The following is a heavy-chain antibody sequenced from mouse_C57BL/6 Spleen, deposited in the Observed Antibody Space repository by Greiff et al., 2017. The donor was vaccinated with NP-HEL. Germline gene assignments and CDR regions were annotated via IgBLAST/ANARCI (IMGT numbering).Heavy chain of an antibody. V-gene: IGHV1-72*01. D-gene: IGHD1-1*01. CDR1: GYTFTSYW. CDR3: AIITTVVEDYAMDY. J-gene: IGHJ4*01. Sequence: QVQLQQPGAELVKPGASVKLSCKASGYTFTSYWMHWVKQRPGRGLEWIGRIDPNSGGTKYNEKFKSKATLTVDKPSSTAYMQLSSLTSEDSAVYYGAIITTVVEDYAMDYWGQGTSVTVSS. CDR2: IDPNSGGT.